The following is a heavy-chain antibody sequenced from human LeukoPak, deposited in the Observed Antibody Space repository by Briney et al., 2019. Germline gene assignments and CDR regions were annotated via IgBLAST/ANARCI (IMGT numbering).Heavy chain of an antibody. CDR1: GFSLSTSGVG. V-gene: IGHV2-5*02. D-gene: IGHD3-10*01. CDR3: AQADMVRGVSTFDY. J-gene: IGHJ4*02. Sequence: SGPTLVNPTQTLTLTCTFSGFSLSTSGVGVGWIRQPPGKALEWLALIYWDDDKRYSPSLKSKLTITKDTSKNQVVLTMTNMDPVDTATYYCAQADMVRGVSTFDYWGQGTLVTVSS. CDR2: IYWDDDK.